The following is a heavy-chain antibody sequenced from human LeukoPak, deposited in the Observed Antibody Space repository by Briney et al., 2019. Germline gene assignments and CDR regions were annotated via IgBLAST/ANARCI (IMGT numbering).Heavy chain of an antibody. D-gene: IGHD5-12*01. Sequence: GGSLRLSCTAAGFTFSSYSMGWVRQAPGKGLEWVSYISSSTTTTYYADSVKGRFTISRDNAENSLFLQMNSLRAEDTAVYYCARDPIVTTIQRFDYWGRGTLVTVSS. CDR2: ISSSTTTT. J-gene: IGHJ4*02. CDR1: GFTFSSYS. CDR3: ARDPIVTTIQRFDY. V-gene: IGHV3-48*01.